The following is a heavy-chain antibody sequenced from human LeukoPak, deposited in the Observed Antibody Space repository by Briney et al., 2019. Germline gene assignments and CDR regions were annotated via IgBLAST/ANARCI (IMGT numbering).Heavy chain of an antibody. CDR3: ARDRPGLHAF. Sequence: GGSLRLSCAASGFTVSSNYMSWVRQPPGKGLEWVSVLYSDGSTYYADSVKGRFSISRDNSNNTLYLQINSLRAEDTALYYCARDRPGLHAFWGQGTMVTVSS. D-gene: IGHD3-16*01. J-gene: IGHJ3*01. CDR1: GFTVSSNY. CDR2: LYSDGST. V-gene: IGHV3-53*01.